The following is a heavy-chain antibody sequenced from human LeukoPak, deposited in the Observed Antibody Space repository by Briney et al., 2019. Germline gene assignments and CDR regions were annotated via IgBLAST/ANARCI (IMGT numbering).Heavy chain of an antibody. CDR3: AKDARPYYYYYGMDV. CDR1: GFTFSSYG. CDR2: ISYDGSSK. V-gene: IGHV3-30*18. J-gene: IGHJ6*02. D-gene: IGHD6-6*01. Sequence: GGSLRLSCAASGFTFSSYGMRWVRQAPGKGLEWVAVISYDGSSKYYADSVKGRFTISRDNSKNTLYLQTNSLRAEDTAVYYCAKDARPYYYYYGMDVWGQGTTVTVSS.